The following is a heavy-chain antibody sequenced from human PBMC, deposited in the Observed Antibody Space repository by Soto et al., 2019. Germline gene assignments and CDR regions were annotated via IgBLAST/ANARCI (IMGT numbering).Heavy chain of an antibody. Sequence: QVQLVQSGSEVKKPGASVRVTCKASGYTFRNYGISWVREAPGQGLEWMGWVSAYNRNSNYAQKFEDRVIMPADTATSTAYLELRGLRSDDTAIYYCARDRQWEPLLYWGQGTLVTASS. V-gene: IGHV1-18*01. CDR3: ARDRQWEPLLY. D-gene: IGHD1-26*01. J-gene: IGHJ4*02. CDR2: VSAYNRNS. CDR1: GYTFRNYG.